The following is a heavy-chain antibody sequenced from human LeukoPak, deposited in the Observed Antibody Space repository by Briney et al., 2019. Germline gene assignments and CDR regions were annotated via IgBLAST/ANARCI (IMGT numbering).Heavy chain of an antibody. J-gene: IGHJ4*02. Sequence: SETLSLSCAVYGGSFSGYYWSWIRQPPGKGLEWIGEINHSGSTNYNPSLKSRVTISVDTSKNQFSLKLSSVTAADTAVYYCAREGNLINASDYWGQGTLVTVSS. CDR3: AREGNLINASDY. CDR1: GGSFSGYY. V-gene: IGHV4-34*01. CDR2: INHSGST. D-gene: IGHD2-8*01.